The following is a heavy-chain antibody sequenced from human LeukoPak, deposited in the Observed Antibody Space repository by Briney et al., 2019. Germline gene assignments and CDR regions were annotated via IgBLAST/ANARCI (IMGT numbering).Heavy chain of an antibody. V-gene: IGHV1-46*01. D-gene: IGHD2-2*01. J-gene: IGHJ4*02. CDR2: INPSGGST. CDR3: ARGREVLPAASIFDY. Sequence: ASVKVSCKASGYTFTSYYMSWVRQASGQGLEWMGIINPSGGSTRYAQKFQGRVTMTRDTSTRTVYMELSSLRSEDTAVYYCARGREVLPAASIFDYWGQGTLVTVSS. CDR1: GYTFTSYY.